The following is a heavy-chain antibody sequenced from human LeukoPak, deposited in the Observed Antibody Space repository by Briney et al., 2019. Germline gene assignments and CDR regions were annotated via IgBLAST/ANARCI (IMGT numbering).Heavy chain of an antibody. CDR2: IYYSGST. CDR3: ARSKEDIVLMVYAITFDY. Sequence: SETLSLTCTVSGGSISSYYWSWIRQPPGKGLEWIGYIYYSGSTNYNPSLKSRVTISVDTSKNQFSLKLSSVTAADTAVYYCARSKEDIVLMVYAITFDYWGQGTLVTVSS. V-gene: IGHV4-59*01. CDR1: GGSISSYY. J-gene: IGHJ4*02. D-gene: IGHD2-8*01.